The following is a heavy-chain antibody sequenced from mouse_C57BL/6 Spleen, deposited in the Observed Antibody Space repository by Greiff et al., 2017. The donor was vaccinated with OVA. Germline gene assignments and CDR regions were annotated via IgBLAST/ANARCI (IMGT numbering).Heavy chain of an antibody. CDR1: GYTFTSYW. CDR2: IHPNSGST. J-gene: IGHJ4*01. V-gene: IGHV1-64*01. D-gene: IGHD1-1*01. CDR3: ARGGYGSSSYDAMDY. Sequence: QVQLQQPGAELVKPGASVKLSCKASGYTFTSYWMHWVKQRPGQGLEWIGMIHPNSGSTNYNEKFKSKATLTVDKSSSTAYMQLSSLTSEDSAVYYCARGGYGSSSYDAMDYWGQGTSVTVSS.